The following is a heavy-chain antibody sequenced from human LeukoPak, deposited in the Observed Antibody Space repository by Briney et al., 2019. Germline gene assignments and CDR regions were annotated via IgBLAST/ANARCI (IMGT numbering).Heavy chain of an antibody. Sequence: GGSLRLSCAASGFTFSNYAMSWVRQAPGKGLEWGSAISNNGVNTYYADSVKGRFTISRDNSKNTLYLQMTSLRHEDTAVYYCGEVQTVNKFDYWGRGTLATVSS. CDR2: ISNNGVNT. D-gene: IGHD1-1*01. J-gene: IGHJ4*01. CDR1: GFTFSNYA. CDR3: GEVQTVNKFDY. V-gene: IGHV3-23*01.